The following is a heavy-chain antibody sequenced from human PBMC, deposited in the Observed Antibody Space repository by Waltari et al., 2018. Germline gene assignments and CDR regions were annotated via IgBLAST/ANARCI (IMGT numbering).Heavy chain of an antibody. CDR1: GGTFSSYA. V-gene: IGHV1-69*15. J-gene: IGHJ4*02. D-gene: IGHD3-22*01. CDR2: IIPIFGTA. CDR3: ARDANGGYYDSSGWEQFDY. Sequence: QVQLVQSGAEVKKPGSSVKVSCKASGGTFSSYAISWVRQAPGQGLRWMGRIIPIFGTANYAQKFQGRVTITADESTSTAYMELSSLRSEDTAVYYCARDANGGYYDSSGWEQFDYWGQGTLVTVSS.